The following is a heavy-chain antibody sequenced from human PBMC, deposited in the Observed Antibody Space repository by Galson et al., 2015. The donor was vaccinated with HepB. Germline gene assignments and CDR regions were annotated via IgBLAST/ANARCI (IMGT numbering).Heavy chain of an antibody. CDR3: AKDPIFGASGWFYFDY. V-gene: IGHV3-7*03. CDR2: IRHDGSDI. Sequence: SLRLSCAASGFSFSTYWMSWVRQAPEKGLEWVANIRHDGSDISYVDSVKGRFTISRDNAYNSLYLQMNSLRAEDTAVYYCAKDPIFGASGWFYFDYWGQGTVVTVSS. J-gene: IGHJ4*02. CDR1: GFSFSTYW. D-gene: IGHD3-3*01.